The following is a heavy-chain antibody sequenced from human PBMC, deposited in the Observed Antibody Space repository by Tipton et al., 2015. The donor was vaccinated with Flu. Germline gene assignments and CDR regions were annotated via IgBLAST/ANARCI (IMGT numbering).Heavy chain of an antibody. D-gene: IGHD5-18*01. CDR1: GGSVTSTTYY. CDR2: LYYSGNT. Sequence: TLSLTCTVSGGSVTSTTYYWAWIRQPPGKGLEWIGGLYYSGNTLYNPSLKSRVTISVDTSMNQFSLKLDSVTAADTAVYYCYGYGWWGQGTLVTVSS. CDR3: YGYGW. J-gene: IGHJ4*02. V-gene: IGHV4-39*01.